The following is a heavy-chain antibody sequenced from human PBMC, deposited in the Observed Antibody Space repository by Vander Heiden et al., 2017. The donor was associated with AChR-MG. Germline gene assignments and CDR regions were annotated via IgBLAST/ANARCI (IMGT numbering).Heavy chain of an antibody. CDR2: IIPIFGTA. J-gene: IGHJ4*02. Sequence: VQLVQSWAEVKKPGPSVKVSCQCSGGPLSSCAISWGRPDPVQGLEWMGGIIPIFGTANYAQKFQGRVTIPADESTSTAYMELSSLRSEDTAVYYCARMVERGAPWWGQGTLVTVSS. D-gene: IGHD1-26*01. V-gene: IGHV1-69*01. CDR1: GGPLSSCA. CDR3: ARMVERGAPW.